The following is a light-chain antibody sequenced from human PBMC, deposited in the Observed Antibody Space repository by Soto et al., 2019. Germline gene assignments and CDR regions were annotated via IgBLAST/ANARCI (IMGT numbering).Light chain of an antibody. V-gene: IGKV1-27*01. J-gene: IGKJ4*01. CDR2: AAS. CDR1: QSISTY. CDR3: QKYNSAPLT. Sequence: DIQMTQSPSSLSASVGDRVTITCRASQSISTYLNWYHQKPGKAPKLLIFAASTLQAGVPSRFSGSGSGTDFTLTISSLQPEDVAAYYCQKYNSAPLTFGGGTKVDIK.